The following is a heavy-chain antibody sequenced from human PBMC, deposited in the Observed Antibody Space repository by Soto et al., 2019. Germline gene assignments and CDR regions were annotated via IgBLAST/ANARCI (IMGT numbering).Heavy chain of an antibody. CDR1: GFTFSGSA. CDR3: TRRGMVDCSGGSCYSRYYYYYGMDG. Sequence: EVQLVESGGGLVQPGGSLKLSCAASGFTFSGSAMHWVRQASGKGLEWVGRIRSKANSYATAYAASVKGRFTISRDDSTKTAYLQVKSLKTEDSAVYYCTRRGMVDCSGGSCYSRYYYYYGMDGWGQGTTVTVS. CDR2: IRSKANSYAT. D-gene: IGHD2-15*01. V-gene: IGHV3-73*02. J-gene: IGHJ6*01.